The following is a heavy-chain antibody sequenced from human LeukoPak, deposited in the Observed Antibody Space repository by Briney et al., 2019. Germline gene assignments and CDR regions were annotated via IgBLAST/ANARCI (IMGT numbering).Heavy chain of an antibody. CDR3: ARVVTAAADDAFDI. V-gene: IGHV4-38-2*02. D-gene: IGHD6-13*01. CDR1: GYSISSGYY. CDR2: IYHSGST. J-gene: IGHJ3*02. Sequence: SETLSLTCTVSGYSISSGYYWGWIRQPPGKGLEWIGSIYHSGSTYYNPSLKSRVTISVDTSKNQFSLKLSSVTAADTAVYYCARVVTAAADDAFDIWGQGTMVTVSS.